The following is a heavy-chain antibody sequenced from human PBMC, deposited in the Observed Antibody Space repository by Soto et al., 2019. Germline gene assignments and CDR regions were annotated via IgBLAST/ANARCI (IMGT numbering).Heavy chain of an antibody. V-gene: IGHV3-74*01. CDR3: ARRDRNGGYCDY. CDR2: VSGDGRST. D-gene: IGHD2-8*01. Sequence: PGGSLRPSCAASGFTFSSYWMHWVRQPPGKGLVWVSRVSGDGRSTNYADFVKGRFTISRDSAKNTVHLQMNSLRAEDTAVYYCARRDRNGGYCDYWGQGILVTVSS. J-gene: IGHJ4*02. CDR1: GFTFSSYW.